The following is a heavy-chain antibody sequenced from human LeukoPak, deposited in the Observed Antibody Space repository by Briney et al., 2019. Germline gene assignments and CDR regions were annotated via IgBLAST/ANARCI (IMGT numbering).Heavy chain of an antibody. D-gene: IGHD2-2*01. Sequence: GGSLRLSCAASGFTFSSYAMHWVRQAPGKGLEWVAVISYDGSNKYYADSVKGRFTISRDNSKNTLYLQMNSLRAEDTAVYYCARDPLGYCSSTSCYQPYYYYYMDVWGKGTTVTVSS. CDR1: GFTFSSYA. V-gene: IGHV3-30*01. J-gene: IGHJ6*03. CDR2: ISYDGSNK. CDR3: ARDPLGYCSSTSCYQPYYYYYMDV.